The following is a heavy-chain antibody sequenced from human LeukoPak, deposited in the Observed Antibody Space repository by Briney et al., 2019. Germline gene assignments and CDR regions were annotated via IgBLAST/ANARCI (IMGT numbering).Heavy chain of an antibody. CDR1: GFTFSSYS. CDR3: ARESSGIAATDKIDF. CDR2: FTSRSGTI. V-gene: IGHV3-21*01. J-gene: IGHJ4*02. Sequence: PGGSQRLSCVASGFTFSSYSMNWARQAPGKGLEWVSSFTSRSGTIYYADSVKGRFTISRDNAKNSLFLQMSSLRVEDTAVYYCARESSGIAATDKIDFWGQGTLVTVSS. D-gene: IGHD6-13*01.